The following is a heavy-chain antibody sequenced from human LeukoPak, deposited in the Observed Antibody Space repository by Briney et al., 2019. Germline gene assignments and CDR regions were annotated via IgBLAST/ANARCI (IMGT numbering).Heavy chain of an antibody. CDR1: GGSFSGYY. Sequence: SETLSLTCAVYGGSFSGYYWSWIRQPPGKGLEWIGEINHSGSTNYNPSLKSRVTISVDTSKNQFSLKLSSVTAADTAVYYCARLPLYYDYVWGSYRYTGAFDYWGQGTLVTVSS. D-gene: IGHD3-16*02. V-gene: IGHV4-34*01. J-gene: IGHJ4*02. CDR3: ARLPLYYDYVWGSYRYTGAFDY. CDR2: INHSGST.